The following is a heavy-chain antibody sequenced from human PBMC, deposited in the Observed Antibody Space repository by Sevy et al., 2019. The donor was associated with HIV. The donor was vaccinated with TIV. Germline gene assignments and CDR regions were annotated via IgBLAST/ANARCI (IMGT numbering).Heavy chain of an antibody. D-gene: IGHD2-2*01. CDR2: ISAYNGNT. V-gene: IGHV1-18*01. CDR3: AGDIVVVPAATGMDV. CDR1: GYTFTSYG. Sequence: ASVKVSCKASGYTFTSYGISWVRQAPGQGLEWMGWISAYNGNTNYAQKLQGRVTMTTDTSTSTAYMELRSLRSDDTAVYYCAGDIVVVPAATGMDVWGQGTTVTVSS. J-gene: IGHJ6*02.